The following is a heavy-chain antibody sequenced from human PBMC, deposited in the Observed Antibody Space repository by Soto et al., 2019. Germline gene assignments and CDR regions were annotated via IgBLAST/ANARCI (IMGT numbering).Heavy chain of an antibody. D-gene: IGHD4-17*01. CDR2: MNPNSGNT. CDR3: ARERHTVPTVYYYGMDV. J-gene: IGHJ6*02. Sequence: ASVKVSCKASGYTFTSYDINWVRQATGQGLEGMGWMNPNSGNTGYAQKFQGRVTMTRDTSTSTVYMELSSLRSEDTAVYYCARERHTVPTVYYYGMDVWGQGTTVTVSS. V-gene: IGHV1-8*01. CDR1: GYTFTSYD.